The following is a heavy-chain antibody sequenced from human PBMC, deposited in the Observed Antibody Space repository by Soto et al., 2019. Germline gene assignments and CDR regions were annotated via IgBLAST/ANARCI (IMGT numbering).Heavy chain of an antibody. Sequence: GPLSLSCVASGFPFGDAWMNWVRQAAGKGLEWVGHVKTKSEGETTDYAAPVKGRFTIWRDDSTNTLYLQMNSLKSEDTGKYFCTTLGPSWGQGTQVTVSS. CDR1: GFPFGDAW. CDR3: TTLGPS. CDR2: VKTKSEGETT. V-gene: IGHV3-15*07. J-gene: IGHJ5*02.